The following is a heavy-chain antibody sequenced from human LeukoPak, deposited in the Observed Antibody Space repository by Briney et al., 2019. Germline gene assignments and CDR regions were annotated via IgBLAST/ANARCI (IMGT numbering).Heavy chain of an antibody. CDR1: GFTFSSYW. D-gene: IGHD6-19*01. CDR2: IKQDGSEK. CDR3: AREATSSGWYFDY. Sequence: PGGSLRLSCAASGFTFSSYWMSWVRQAPGKGLEWVANIKQDGSEKYYVDSVKGRFTISRDNAKNSLYLQVNSLRAEDTAVYYCAREATSSGWYFDYWGQGTLVTVSS. V-gene: IGHV3-7*03. J-gene: IGHJ4*02.